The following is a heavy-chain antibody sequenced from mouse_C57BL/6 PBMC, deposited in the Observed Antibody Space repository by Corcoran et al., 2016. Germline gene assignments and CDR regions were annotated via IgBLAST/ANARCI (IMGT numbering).Heavy chain of an antibody. CDR2: INTYSGVP. CDR3: ASYSNFVAY. Sequence: QIQLVQSGPELKKPGETVKISCKASGYTFTTYGMSWVKQAPGKGLKWMGWINTYSGVPTYADDFKGRFAFSLETSASTAYLQINNLKNEDTATYFCASYSNFVAYWGQGTLGTVSA. D-gene: IGHD2-5*01. J-gene: IGHJ3*01. V-gene: IGHV9-3*01. CDR1: GYTFTTYG.